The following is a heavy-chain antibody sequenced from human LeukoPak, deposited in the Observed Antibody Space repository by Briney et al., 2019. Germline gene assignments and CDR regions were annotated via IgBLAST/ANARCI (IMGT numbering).Heavy chain of an antibody. V-gene: IGHV3-64D*09. Sequence: PGGALRLSCSASGFTFSSYPMHWVRQAPGKGLEYVSAISSNGGSTYYADSVQGRFTSSRDNSKNTLYLQMSSLRPEDTAVYYCVKSLGLHGAFDVWGQGTMVTVSS. D-gene: IGHD5-24*01. CDR2: ISSNGGST. J-gene: IGHJ3*01. CDR3: VKSLGLHGAFDV. CDR1: GFTFSSYP.